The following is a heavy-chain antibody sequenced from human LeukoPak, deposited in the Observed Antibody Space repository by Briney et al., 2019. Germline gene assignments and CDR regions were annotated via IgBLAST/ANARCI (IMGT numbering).Heavy chain of an antibody. CDR2: FYYSGST. CDR1: GGSISSRSYY. V-gene: IGHV4-39*01. D-gene: IGHD5-12*01. J-gene: IGHJ3*02. CDR3: ARHAHSGYSGYENAFDI. Sequence: SQTLSLTCTVSGGSISSRSYYWDWIRQPPGKGLEWIGSFYYSGSTYYNPSLKSRVTISVDTSNNQFSLKLSSVTATDTAVYYCARHAHSGYSGYENAFDIWGQGTMVTVSS.